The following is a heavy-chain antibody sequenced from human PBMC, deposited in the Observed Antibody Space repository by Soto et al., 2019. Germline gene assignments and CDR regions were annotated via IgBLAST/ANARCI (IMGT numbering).Heavy chain of an antibody. Sequence: EVHLLRSGGGLVQPGGSLTLSCGVSGFPFAPSTMSWVRQAPGKGLEWVSTISVSVGSTYSADSVQGRFTVSSDISDNTLFLRMTSLTADDTAVYFCAKRDVPHSTSNAYFYDHWGRGVLVTVSS. CDR1: GFPFAPST. CDR2: ISVSVGST. V-gene: IGHV3-23*01. D-gene: IGHD2-21*02. CDR3: AKRDVPHSTSNAYFYDH. J-gene: IGHJ4*02.